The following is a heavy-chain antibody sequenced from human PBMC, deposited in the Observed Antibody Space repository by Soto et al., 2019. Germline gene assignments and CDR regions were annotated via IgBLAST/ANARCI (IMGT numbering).Heavy chain of an antibody. J-gene: IGHJ4*02. CDR1: GYTFTSYA. D-gene: IGHD2-2*01. V-gene: IGHV5-51*01. Sequence: KVSCKASGYTFTSYAMHWVRQMPGKGLEWMGIIYPGDSDTRYSPSFQGQVTISADKSISTAYLQWSSLKASDTAMYYCASPSSRDGGQFDYWGQGTLVTVSS. CDR2: IYPGDSDT. CDR3: ASPSSRDGGQFDY.